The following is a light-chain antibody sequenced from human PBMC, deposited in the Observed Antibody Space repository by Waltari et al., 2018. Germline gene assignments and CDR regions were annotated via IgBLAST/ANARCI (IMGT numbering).Light chain of an antibody. CDR3: FSYVDSSTSV. CDR1: SSDVGSYHL. Sequence: QSALAQPASVSGSPGQSITLSCTGTSSDVGSYHLVSWYQQHPGKATYLMIYEVNTRPSAVSHRFSGSKSGTTASLPISGLEAEDEADYYCFSYVDSSTSVFGGGTKLTVL. J-gene: IGLJ2*01. V-gene: IGLV2-23*02. CDR2: EVN.